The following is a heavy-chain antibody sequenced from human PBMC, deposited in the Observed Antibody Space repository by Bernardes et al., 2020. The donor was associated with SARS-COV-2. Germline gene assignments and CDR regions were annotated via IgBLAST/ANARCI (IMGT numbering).Heavy chain of an antibody. D-gene: IGHD2-21*01. Sequence: SETLSLTCTVSGGSISSSNYYWGWIRQPPGKGLDGIGSIYSGGSSYSNPSLRIRVSESVDPSKNQFSLRLSFLRAADTAVYYCAGSSCGIDCYIGGLRSWDYGMDVWGPGTTVTVSS. V-gene: IGHV4-39*01. CDR3: AGSSCGIDCYIGGLRSWDYGMDV. J-gene: IGHJ6*02. CDR2: IYSGGSS. CDR1: GGSISSSNYY.